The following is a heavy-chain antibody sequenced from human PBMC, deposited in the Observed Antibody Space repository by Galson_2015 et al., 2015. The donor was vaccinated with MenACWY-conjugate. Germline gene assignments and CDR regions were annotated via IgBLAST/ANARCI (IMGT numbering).Heavy chain of an antibody. CDR2: IYCSGST. CDR3: ARDPTLDFWSGTDYGMDV. D-gene: IGHD3-3*01. V-gene: IGHV4-39*07. CDR1: GGSISSSSYY. Sequence: ETLSLTCTVSGGSISSSSYYWGWIRQPPGKGLEWIGSIYCSGSTYYNPSLKSRVTISVDTSKNQFSLKLSSVTAADTAVYYCARDPTLDFWSGTDYGMDVWGQGTTVTVSS. J-gene: IGHJ6*02.